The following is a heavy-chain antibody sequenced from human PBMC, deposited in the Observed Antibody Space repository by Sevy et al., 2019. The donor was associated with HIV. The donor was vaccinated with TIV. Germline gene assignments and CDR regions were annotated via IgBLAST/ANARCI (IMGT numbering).Heavy chain of an antibody. D-gene: IGHD3-10*01. J-gene: IGHJ3*01. CDR3: ARVGDCYYGSTENAFDF. V-gene: IGHV4-59*01. Sequence: SETLSLTCTVSGDFGIYYWSWMRQPPGKGLEWIGEINYSGSTNYNASLKSRVTISLDTSKNQFYLNVSSMTAADTAEYYCARVGDCYYGSTENAFDFWGKGTPVTVSS. CDR1: GDFGIYY. CDR2: INYSGST.